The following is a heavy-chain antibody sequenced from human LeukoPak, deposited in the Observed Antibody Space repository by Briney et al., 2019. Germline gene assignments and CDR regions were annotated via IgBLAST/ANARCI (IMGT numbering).Heavy chain of an antibody. J-gene: IGHJ3*02. D-gene: IGHD3-3*01. Sequence: ASAKVSCKASGYTFTGYYMHWVRQAPGQGLEWMGWINPNSGGTNYAQKFQGRVTMTRDTSISTAYMELSRLRSDDTAVYYCARGDFWSGLGAFDIWGQGTMVTVSS. CDR2: INPNSGGT. V-gene: IGHV1-2*02. CDR3: ARGDFWSGLGAFDI. CDR1: GYTFTGYY.